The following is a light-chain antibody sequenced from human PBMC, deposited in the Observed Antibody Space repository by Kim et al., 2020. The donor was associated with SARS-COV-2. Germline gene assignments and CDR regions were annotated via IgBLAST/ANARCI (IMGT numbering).Light chain of an antibody. J-gene: IGLJ2*01. V-gene: IGLV1-40*01. CDR2: GNS. Sequence: QRVTLYCTGSSSKVGAGYDVHWYQQLPGTAPHLLIYGNSNRPSGVPDRFSGSKSGTSASLAITGLQAEDEADYYCQSYDSSLSGVVFGGGTQLTVL. CDR3: QSYDSSLSGVV. CDR1: SSKVGAGYD.